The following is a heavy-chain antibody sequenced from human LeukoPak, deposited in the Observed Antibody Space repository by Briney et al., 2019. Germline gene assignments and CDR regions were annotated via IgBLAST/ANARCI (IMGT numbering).Heavy chain of an antibody. CDR3: TREYFYHSSGFDY. V-gene: IGHV3-49*03. CDR1: GFTFGDYA. Sequence: PGGALRLSCTASGFTFGDYAMSWFRQAPGKGRQWGGYIRSKAYGATTEYAASVNGRLTISRDDSTSIAYLQMNSLKTEDTAVYYCTREYFYHSSGFDYWGQGTLVSVPS. J-gene: IGHJ4*02. CDR2: IRSKAYGATT. D-gene: IGHD3-22*01.